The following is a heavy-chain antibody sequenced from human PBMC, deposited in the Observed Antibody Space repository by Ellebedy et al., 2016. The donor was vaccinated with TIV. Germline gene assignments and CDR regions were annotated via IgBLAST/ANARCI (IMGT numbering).Heavy chain of an antibody. CDR1: GFTFSSYA. D-gene: IGHD2-15*01. V-gene: IGHV3-23*01. J-gene: IGHJ5*02. CDR3: ATLTLAGPDR. CDR2: INANGVST. Sequence: GESLKISCAASGFTFSSYAMSWVRQAPGQGLEWVSGINANGVSTSYADSVKGRFTISRDNAKNTLYPQLNSLRAEDTAVYYCATLTLAGPDRWGQGTLVTVSS.